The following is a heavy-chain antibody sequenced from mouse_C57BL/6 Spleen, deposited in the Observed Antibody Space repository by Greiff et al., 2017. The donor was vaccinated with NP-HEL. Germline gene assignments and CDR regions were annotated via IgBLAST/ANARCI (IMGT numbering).Heavy chain of an antibody. D-gene: IGHD3-1*01. CDR1: GYSITSGYY. J-gene: IGHJ4*01. V-gene: IGHV3-6*01. Sequence: EVQLQQSGPGLVKPSQSLSLPCSVTGYSITSGYYWNWIRQFPGNKLEWMGYISYDGSNNYNPSLKNRISITRDTSKNPFFLKLNSVTTEDTATYYGARDLGLRGAMDYWGQGTSVTVSS. CDR3: ARDLGLRGAMDY. CDR2: ISYDGSN.